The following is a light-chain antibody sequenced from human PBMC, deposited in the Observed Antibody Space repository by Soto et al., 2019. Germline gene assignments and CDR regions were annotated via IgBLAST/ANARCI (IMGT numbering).Light chain of an antibody. Sequence: QSALMQPPSVSGAPGQRVTISCTGSSSNIGAGYDVHWYQQLPGTAPKLLIYGNSNRPSGVPDRFSGSKSGTSASLAITGLQAEDEADYYCQSYDSSLSAGVFGGGTKLTVL. J-gene: IGLJ3*02. CDR2: GNS. CDR3: QSYDSSLSAGV. V-gene: IGLV1-40*01. CDR1: SSNIGAGYD.